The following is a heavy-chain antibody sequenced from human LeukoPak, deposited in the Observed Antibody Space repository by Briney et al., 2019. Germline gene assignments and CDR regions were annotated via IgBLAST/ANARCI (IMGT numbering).Heavy chain of an antibody. CDR2: FSAYNGNT. CDR3: ASPNCSSTSCYTGFDY. J-gene: IGHJ4*02. Sequence: ASMKVSCKASGYTFTSYGISWVRQAPGQGLEWMGWFSAYNGNTNYAQKLQGRVTMTTDTSTSTAYMELRSLRSDDTAVYYCASPNCSSTSCYTGFDYWGQGTLVTVSS. V-gene: IGHV1-18*04. CDR1: GYTFTSYG. D-gene: IGHD2-2*02.